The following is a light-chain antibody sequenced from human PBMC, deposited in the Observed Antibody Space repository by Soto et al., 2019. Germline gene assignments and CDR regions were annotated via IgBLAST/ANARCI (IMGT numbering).Light chain of an antibody. CDR1: QSIGSW. V-gene: IGKV1-5*01. Sequence: DIQMTQSPSTLSASVGDRVTITCRASQSIGSWLAWYQQKPGKAPKVLIYDASNLEGGVPSRFSGSGSGTEFTLTISSLQPDDFATYYYQPYGGDLFGQGTKLEIK. CDR3: QPYGGDL. CDR2: DAS. J-gene: IGKJ2*01.